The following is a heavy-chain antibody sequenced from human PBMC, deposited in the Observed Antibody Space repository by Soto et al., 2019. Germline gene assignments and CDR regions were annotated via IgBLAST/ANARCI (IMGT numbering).Heavy chain of an antibody. CDR1: GGSISSYY. CDR3: ANSIAAAEYFDY. D-gene: IGHD6-13*01. V-gene: IGHV4-59*08. CDR2: IYYSGST. J-gene: IGHJ4*02. Sequence: SETLSLTCTVSGGSISSYYWSWIRQPPGKGLEWIGYIYYSGSTNYNPSLKSRVTISVGTSKNQFSLKLSSVTAADTAVYYCANSIAAAEYFDYWGQGTLVTVSS.